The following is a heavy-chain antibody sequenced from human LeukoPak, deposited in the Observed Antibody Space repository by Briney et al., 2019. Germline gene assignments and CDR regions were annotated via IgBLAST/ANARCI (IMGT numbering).Heavy chain of an antibody. CDR2: ISWNSGSI. Sequence: PGRSLRLSCAASGFTFDDYAMHWVRQAPGKGLEWVSGISWNSGSIGYADSVKGRFTISRDNAKNSLYLQMNSLRAEDTALYYCAEDPGSGSYHWEGFDYWGQGTLVTVSS. J-gene: IGHJ4*02. V-gene: IGHV3-9*01. CDR1: GFTFDDYA. D-gene: IGHD1-26*01. CDR3: AEDPGSGSYHWEGFDY.